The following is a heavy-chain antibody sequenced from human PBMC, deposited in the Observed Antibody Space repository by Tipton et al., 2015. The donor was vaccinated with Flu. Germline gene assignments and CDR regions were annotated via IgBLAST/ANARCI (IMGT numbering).Heavy chain of an antibody. V-gene: IGHV3-30*02. CDR3: AKDDGDYYDSSGYYGYFDY. D-gene: IGHD3-22*01. J-gene: IGHJ4*02. CDR2: IRYDGSNK. CDR1: GFTFSSYG. Sequence: SLRLSCAASGFTFSSYGMHWVRQAPGKGLEWVAFIRYDGSNKYYADSVKGRFTISRDNSKNTLYLQMNSLRAEDTAMYYCAKDDGDYYDSSGYYGYFDYWGQGTLVTVSS.